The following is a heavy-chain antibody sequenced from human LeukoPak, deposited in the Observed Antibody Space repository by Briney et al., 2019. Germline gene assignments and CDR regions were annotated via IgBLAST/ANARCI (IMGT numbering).Heavy chain of an antibody. V-gene: IGHV1-46*01. Sequence: GASVKVSCKASGYTFTSYYMHWVRQAPGQGLEWMGIINSSGGSTSYAQKFQGRVTMTRDTSTSTVYMELSSLRSEDTAVYYCARDLAVKQWLDSGPYDAFDIWGQGTMVTVSS. CDR2: INSSGGST. CDR3: ARDLAVKQWLDSGPYDAFDI. D-gene: IGHD6-19*01. J-gene: IGHJ3*02. CDR1: GYTFTSYY.